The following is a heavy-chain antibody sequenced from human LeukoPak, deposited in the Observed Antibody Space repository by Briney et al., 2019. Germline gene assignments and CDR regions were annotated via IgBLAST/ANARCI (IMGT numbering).Heavy chain of an antibody. D-gene: IGHD6-13*01. J-gene: IGHJ1*01. CDR1: SGSISSYY. Sequence: PSETLSLTCTVSSGSISSYYWSWIRQPPGKGLEWIGYIYYSGSTNYNPSLKSRVTISVDTSKNQFSLKLSSVTAADTAVYYCATSIAAAGTDYFQHWGQGTLVTVSS. V-gene: IGHV4-59*08. CDR2: IYYSGST. CDR3: ATSIAAAGTDYFQH.